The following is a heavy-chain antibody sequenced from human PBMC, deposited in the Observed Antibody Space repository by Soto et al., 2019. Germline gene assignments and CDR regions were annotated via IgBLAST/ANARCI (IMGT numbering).Heavy chain of an antibody. J-gene: IGHJ5*02. CDR3: VRVSIPAAMFGWFDP. CDR1: GFTFSSYG. V-gene: IGHV3-33*01. Sequence: QVQLVESGGGVVQPGRSLRLSCAASGFTFSSYGMHWVRQAPGKGLEWVAVIWYDGSNKYYADSVRGRFTISRDNSKNTLYLQMNSLRAEDTAVYYCVRVSIPAAMFGWFDPWGQGTLVTVSS. D-gene: IGHD2-2*01. CDR2: IWYDGSNK.